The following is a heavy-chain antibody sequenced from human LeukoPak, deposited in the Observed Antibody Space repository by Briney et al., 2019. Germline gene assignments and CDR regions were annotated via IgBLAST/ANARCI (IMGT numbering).Heavy chain of an antibody. CDR2: ISGSGGDT. J-gene: IGHJ4*02. CDR3: AKDPFYDSSGYYESPPFDY. D-gene: IGHD3-22*01. CDR1: GFTFNNYA. V-gene: IGHV3-23*01. Sequence: GGSLRLSCAASGFTFNNYALSWVRQAPGKGLEWVSAISGSGGDTYYAGSVKGRFTISRDNSKNTLYLQMNSLRAEDTAVYYCAKDPFYDSSGYYESPPFDYWGQGTLVTVSS.